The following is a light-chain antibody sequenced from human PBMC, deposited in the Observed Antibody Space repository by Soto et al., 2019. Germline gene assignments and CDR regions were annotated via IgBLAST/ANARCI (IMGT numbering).Light chain of an antibody. J-gene: IGLJ2*01. CDR2: DNN. V-gene: IGLV1-51*01. CDR1: SSNLGNNY. CDR3: GAWDSSLSAVL. Sequence: QSVSTQPPSVSAAPSQKPTVSCSGSSSNLGNNYVSWYHQLPRTAPKLLIHDNNKRPSGIPNRFSGSRSGTSATLGITGLQTGDEGDYYCGAWDSSLSAVLFGGGTKLTVL.